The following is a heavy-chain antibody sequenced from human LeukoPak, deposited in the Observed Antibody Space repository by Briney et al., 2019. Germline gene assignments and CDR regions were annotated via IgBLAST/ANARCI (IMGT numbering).Heavy chain of an antibody. CDR2: MNPNSGNT. J-gene: IGHJ4*02. CDR3: ARVLRASSGYHLLRY. CDR1: GYTFTSYD. V-gene: IGHV1-8*01. D-gene: IGHD3-22*01. Sequence: ASVKISCKASGYTFTSYDINWVRQATGQGLEWMGWMNPNSGNTGYAQKFQGRVTMTRNTSISTAYMELSSLRSEDTAVYYCARVLRASSGYHLLRYWGQGTLVTVSS.